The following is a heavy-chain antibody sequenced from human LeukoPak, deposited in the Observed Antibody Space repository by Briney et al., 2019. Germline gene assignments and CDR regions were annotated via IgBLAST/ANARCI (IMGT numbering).Heavy chain of an antibody. CDR1: GYTFTRYY. J-gene: IGHJ4*02. CDR3: AREGSDPTIFGVVDYFDY. CDR2: INLNSGGT. V-gene: IGHV1-2*02. D-gene: IGHD3-3*01. Sequence: ASVNVSCKASGYTFTRYYMHWVRQAPGQGLVGMGCINLNSGGTNYAQMFEGRVTMPRDTSISTAYMELSRLRSDDTAVYYCAREGSDPTIFGVVDYFDYWGQGTLVTVSS.